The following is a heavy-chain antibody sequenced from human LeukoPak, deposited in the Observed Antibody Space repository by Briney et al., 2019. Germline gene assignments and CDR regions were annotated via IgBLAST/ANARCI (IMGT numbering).Heavy chain of an antibody. CDR3: TRDQRSGYSGYDYYYYYYMDV. D-gene: IGHD5-12*01. J-gene: IGHJ6*03. V-gene: IGHV4-39*07. Sequence: SETLSLTCTVSGGSISSSSCYWGWIRQPPGKGLEWIGSIYYSGSTYYNPSLKSRVTISVDTSKNQFSLKLSSVTAADTAVYYCTRDQRSGYSGYDYYYYYYMDVWGKGTTVTVSS. CDR1: GGSISSSSCY. CDR2: IYYSGST.